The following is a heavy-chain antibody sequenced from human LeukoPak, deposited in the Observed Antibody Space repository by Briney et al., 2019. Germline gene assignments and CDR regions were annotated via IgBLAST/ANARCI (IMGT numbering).Heavy chain of an antibody. D-gene: IGHD2-2*01. CDR1: GYTFTGYY. J-gene: IGHJ3*02. Sequence: ASVKVSCKASGYTFTGYYMHWVRQAPGQGLEWIGRIDPNSGGTNYAQKFQGRVTMTRDTSISTAYMELSRLRSDDTAVYYCARDCSSTSCHHDAFDIWGQGTMVTVSS. CDR3: ARDCSSTSCHHDAFDI. CDR2: IDPNSGGT. V-gene: IGHV1-2*06.